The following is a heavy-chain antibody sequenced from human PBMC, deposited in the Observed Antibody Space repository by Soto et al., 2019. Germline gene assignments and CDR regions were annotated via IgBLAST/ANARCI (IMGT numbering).Heavy chain of an antibody. V-gene: IGHV3-7*05. CDR1: GFTFSTYW. CDR2: IKEDGGEK. D-gene: IGHD2-15*01. J-gene: IGHJ4*02. CDR3: ARAPSVPGAADY. Sequence: PGGSLRLSRAASGFTFSTYWMTWVRQAPGKGLEWVANIKEDGGEKYYIDSVKGRFTISRDNTENSLFLQMNSLRVDDTAVYYCARAPSVPGAADYWGPGTLVTVSS.